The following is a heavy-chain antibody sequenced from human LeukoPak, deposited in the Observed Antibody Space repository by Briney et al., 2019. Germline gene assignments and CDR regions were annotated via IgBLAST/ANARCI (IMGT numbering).Heavy chain of an antibody. CDR1: GGSISSSSYY. CDR2: IYYSGST. V-gene: IGHV4-39*01. CDR3: ARSPLDYGSGRPFDC. D-gene: IGHD3-10*01. J-gene: IGHJ4*02. Sequence: SETLSLTCTVSGGSISSSSYYWGWIRQPPGKGLEWIGSIYYSGSTYYNPSLKSRVTISVDTSKNQFSLKLSSVTAADTAVYYCARSPLDYGSGRPFDCWGQGTLVTVYS.